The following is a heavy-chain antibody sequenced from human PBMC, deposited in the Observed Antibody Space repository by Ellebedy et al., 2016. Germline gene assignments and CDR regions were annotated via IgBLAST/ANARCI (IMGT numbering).Heavy chain of an antibody. V-gene: IGHV1-18*01. CDR1: GGTFSSYG. CDR2: ISAYNGNT. CDR3: ARGVVAGTDF. Sequence: ASVKVSCKASGGTFSSYGISWVRQAPGQGLEWMGWISAYNGNTNYAQKFQGRVTITRDTSASTAYMELSNLRFDDTAVYYCARGVVAGTDFWGQGTPVTVSS. D-gene: IGHD2-15*01. J-gene: IGHJ4*02.